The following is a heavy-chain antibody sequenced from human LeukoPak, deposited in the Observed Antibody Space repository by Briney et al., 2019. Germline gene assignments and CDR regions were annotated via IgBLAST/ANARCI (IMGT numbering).Heavy chain of an antibody. D-gene: IGHD5-18*01. V-gene: IGHV3-48*01. CDR2: ISSSSSTI. Sequence: GGSLRLSCVVSGFSFNTYSMNWVRQAPGKGLEWVSYISSSSSTIYYADSVKGRFTISRDNAKNSLYLQMNSLRAEDTAVYYCARDEVDTAMVWVGYWGQGTLVTVSS. CDR1: GFSFNTYS. J-gene: IGHJ4*02. CDR3: ARDEVDTAMVWVGY.